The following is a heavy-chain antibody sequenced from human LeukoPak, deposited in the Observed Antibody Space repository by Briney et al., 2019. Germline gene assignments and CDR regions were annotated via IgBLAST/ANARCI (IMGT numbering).Heavy chain of an antibody. V-gene: IGHV3-53*01. D-gene: IGHD7-27*01. J-gene: IGHJ4*02. CDR2: IYDGGSA. CDR1: GFTVGSKS. CDR3: ARDGANRGIYFDY. Sequence: GGSLRLSCAVSGFTVGSKSMSWVRQAPGKGLEWVSIIYDGGSAYYADSVKGRFTISRDNSKNTLYLQVNSLRAEDTAVYYCARDGANRGIYFDYWGQGTLVTVSS.